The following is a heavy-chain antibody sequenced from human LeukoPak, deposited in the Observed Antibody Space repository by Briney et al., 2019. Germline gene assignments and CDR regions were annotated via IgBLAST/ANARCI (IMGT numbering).Heavy chain of an antibody. CDR2: FYHSVST. CDR3: ARDMRGGNSYYFDS. Sequence: SHIMHLNCAVCGNSINRGYYWGWNRQKPGKGLEWIGSFYHSVSTYYNPSLKSRVTISVDTSKNQFPLKLSSVTAADTAVYYCARDMRGGNSYYFDSWGQGTLVTVSS. J-gene: IGHJ4*02. V-gene: IGHV4-38-2*02. D-gene: IGHD4-23*01. CDR1: GNSINRGYY.